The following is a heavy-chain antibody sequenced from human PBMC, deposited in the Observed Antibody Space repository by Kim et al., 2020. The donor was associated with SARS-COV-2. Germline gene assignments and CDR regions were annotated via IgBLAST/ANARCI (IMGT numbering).Heavy chain of an antibody. D-gene: IGHD6-19*01. CDR1: GYTFTSYG. Sequence: ASVKVSCKASGYTFTSYGISWVRQAPGQGLEWMGWISAYNGNTNYAQKLQGRVTMTTDTSTSTAYMELRSLRSDDTAVYYCARVSVAGPDYYYYGMDVWGQGTTVTVSS. CDR3: ARVSVAGPDYYYYGMDV. CDR2: ISAYNGNT. J-gene: IGHJ6*02. V-gene: IGHV1-18*01.